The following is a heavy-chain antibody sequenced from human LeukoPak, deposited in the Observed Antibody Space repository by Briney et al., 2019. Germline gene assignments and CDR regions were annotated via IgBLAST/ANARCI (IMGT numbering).Heavy chain of an antibody. Sequence: SETLSLTCAVYGGSFSGYYRSWIRQPPGKGLEWIGEINHSGSTNYNPSLKSRVTISVDTSKNQFSLKLSSVTAADTAVYYCASRAPSYSSGWYQSYYWGQGTLVTVSS. CDR1: GGSFSGYY. D-gene: IGHD6-19*01. CDR2: INHSGST. J-gene: IGHJ4*02. V-gene: IGHV4-34*01. CDR3: ASRAPSYSSGWYQSYY.